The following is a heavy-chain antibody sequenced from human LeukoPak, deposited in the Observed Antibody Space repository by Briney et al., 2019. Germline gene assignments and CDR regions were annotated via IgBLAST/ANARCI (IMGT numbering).Heavy chain of an antibody. J-gene: IGHJ2*01. CDR1: GFTFSSYG. CDR2: IRYDGSNK. CDR3: AKDAYHDSSGDYHYWYFDL. V-gene: IGHV3-30*02. Sequence: QTGGSLRLSCAASGFTFSSYGMHWVRQAPGKGLEWVAFIRYDGSNKYYADSVKGRFTVSRDNSKTTLFLHMNSLRAEDTAVYYCAKDAYHDSSGDYHYWYFDLWDRGALVTVSS. D-gene: IGHD3-22*01.